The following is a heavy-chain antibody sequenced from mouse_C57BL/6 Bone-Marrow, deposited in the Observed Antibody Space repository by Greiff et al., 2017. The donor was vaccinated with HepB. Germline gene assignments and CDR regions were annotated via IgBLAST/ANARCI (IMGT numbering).Heavy chain of an antibody. CDR2: IHPNGGST. CDR1: GYTFTSYW. J-gene: IGHJ4*01. V-gene: IGHV1-64*01. D-gene: IGHD2-5*01. Sequence: QVQLRQPGAELVKPGASVKLSCKASGYTFTSYWMHWVKQRPGQGLEWIGMIHPNGGSTNYNEKFKSKATLTVDKSSSTAYMQLSSLTSEDSAVYYCARWTNSNYAGYAMDYWGQGTSVTVSS. CDR3: ARWTNSNYAGYAMDY.